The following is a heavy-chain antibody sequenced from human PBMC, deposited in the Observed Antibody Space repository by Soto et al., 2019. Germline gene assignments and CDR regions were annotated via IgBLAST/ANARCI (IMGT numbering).Heavy chain of an antibody. D-gene: IGHD6-13*01. V-gene: IGHV4-59*01. CDR3: AREYSSSWFPYFDY. CDR2: IYYSGST. CDR1: GGSISSYY. J-gene: IGHJ4*02. Sequence: QVQLQESGPGLVKPSETLSLTCTVSGGSISSYYWSWIRQPPGKGLEWIGYIYYSGSTNYNPSLKSRVTISVDTSKNQFSLKLSSLTAADTAVYYCAREYSSSWFPYFDYWGQGTLVTVSS.